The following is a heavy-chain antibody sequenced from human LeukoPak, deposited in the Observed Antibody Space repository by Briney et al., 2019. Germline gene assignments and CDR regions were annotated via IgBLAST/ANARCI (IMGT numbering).Heavy chain of an antibody. J-gene: IGHJ3*02. CDR3: ARDPLSANAFDM. V-gene: IGHV4-59*01. Sequence: KSSETLSLTCSVSDGSISNYYWNRIRQPPGKGLEWIGYISHIGSTNYNPSLKSRLTISVDRSKNQFSLKLSSVTAADTAVYYCARDPLSANAFDMWGQGTVVTVSS. CDR2: ISHIGST. D-gene: IGHD6-25*01. CDR1: DGSISNYY.